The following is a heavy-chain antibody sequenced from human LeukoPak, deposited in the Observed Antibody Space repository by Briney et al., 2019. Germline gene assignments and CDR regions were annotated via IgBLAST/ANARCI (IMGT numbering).Heavy chain of an antibody. CDR1: GGSISSSSYS. V-gene: IGHV4-39*01. Sequence: PSETLSLTCTVSGGSISSSSYSWGWIRQPPGKGLEWIASIYYSGSTFYNPSLKSRVTTSVDTSKNQVSLKLSSVTAADTAVYYCARQGSGRSSDYWGQGTLVTVSS. CDR2: IYYSGST. J-gene: IGHJ4*02. CDR3: ARQGSGRSSDY. D-gene: IGHD1-26*01.